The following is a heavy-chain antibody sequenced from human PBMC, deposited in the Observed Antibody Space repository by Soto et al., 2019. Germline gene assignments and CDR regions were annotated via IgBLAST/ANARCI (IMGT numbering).Heavy chain of an antibody. D-gene: IGHD2-8*01. J-gene: IGHJ6*02. CDR3: AKSVYGAAEGAYYYYGMDV. V-gene: IGHV3-30*18. CDR2: ISYDGSNK. Sequence: GSLRLSCAASGFTFSSYGMHWVRQAPGKGLEWVAVISYDGSNKYYADSVKGRFTISRDNSKNTLYLQMNSLRAEDTAVYYCAKSVYGAAEGAYYYYGMDVWGQGTTVTVSS. CDR1: GFTFSSYG.